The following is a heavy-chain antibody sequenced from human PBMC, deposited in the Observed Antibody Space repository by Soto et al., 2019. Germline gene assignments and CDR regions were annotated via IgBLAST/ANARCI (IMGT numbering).Heavy chain of an antibody. D-gene: IGHD6-13*01. V-gene: IGHV1-2*02. CDR1: GGTFSSYT. Sequence: ASVKVSCKASGGTFSSYTISWVRQAPGQGLEWMGRINPNRGITNYAQKFQGRVTMTRDTSISTAYMELSRLRSDDTAVYYCARVPTISSWEFDYWGQGTLVTVSS. CDR3: ARVPTISSWEFDY. J-gene: IGHJ4*02. CDR2: INPNRGIT.